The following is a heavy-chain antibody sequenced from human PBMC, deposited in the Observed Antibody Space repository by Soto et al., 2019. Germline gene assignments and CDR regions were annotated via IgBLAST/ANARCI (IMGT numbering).Heavy chain of an antibody. CDR1: GGSISSSSYY. CDR2: IYYSGST. Sequence: PSETLSLTCTVSGGSISSSSYYWGWIRQPPGKGLEWIGGIYYSGSTYYNPSLKSRVTISVDTSKNQFSLKLSSVTAADTAVYYCARHRLETGGNVLLVFGDRFYYYYGMDFWGQGTSVTVSS. D-gene: IGHD3-10*01. V-gene: IGHV4-39*01. CDR3: ARHRLETGGNVLLVFGDRFYYYYGMDF. J-gene: IGHJ6*02.